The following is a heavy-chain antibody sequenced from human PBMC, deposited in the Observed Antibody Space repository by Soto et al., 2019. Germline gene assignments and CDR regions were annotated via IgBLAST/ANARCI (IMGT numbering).Heavy chain of an antibody. CDR1: GGTLSSYA. Sequence: QVQLVQSGAEVKKPGSSVKVSCKASGGTLSSYAVTWVRQDPGQGLQWVGGFIPIVGTADYAQNFQGRVTMSADESSTTGYMELSSLRSEDTGVYYCAIGSTYSGEFEYWGQGTLVTVSS. D-gene: IGHD1-26*01. CDR2: FIPIVGTA. J-gene: IGHJ4*02. V-gene: IGHV1-69*01. CDR3: AIGSTYSGEFEY.